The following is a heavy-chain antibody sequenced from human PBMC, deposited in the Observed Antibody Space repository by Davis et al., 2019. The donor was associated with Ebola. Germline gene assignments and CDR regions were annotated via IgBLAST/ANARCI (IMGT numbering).Heavy chain of an antibody. J-gene: IGHJ4*02. CDR2: IIPMIDMT. V-gene: IGHV1-69*10. Sequence: SVKVSCKASGGTFSTYGITWVRQAPGQGLEWMGGIIPMIDMTNYAQKFQGRVTITADKTTSTVYIELRSLTSEDTAMYYCARVIISDTVIAYYFDYWGQGTLVTVSS. CDR3: ARVIISDTVIAYYFDY. CDR1: GGTFSTYG. D-gene: IGHD5-18*01.